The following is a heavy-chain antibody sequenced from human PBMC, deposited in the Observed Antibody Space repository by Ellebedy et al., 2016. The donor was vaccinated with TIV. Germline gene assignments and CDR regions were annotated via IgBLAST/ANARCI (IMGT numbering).Heavy chain of an antibody. CDR3: AREIIYGGYYFDY. CDR1: GFTFSSYG. Sequence: GGSLRLSXAASGFTFSSYGMHWVHQAPGKGLEWVAVIWSDGTTKYYSDSVKGRFTISRDNSKNTLYLQMNSLRAEDTAVYYCAREIIYGGYYFDYWGQGTLVTVSS. V-gene: IGHV3-33*01. J-gene: IGHJ4*02. CDR2: IWSDGTTK. D-gene: IGHD4-23*01.